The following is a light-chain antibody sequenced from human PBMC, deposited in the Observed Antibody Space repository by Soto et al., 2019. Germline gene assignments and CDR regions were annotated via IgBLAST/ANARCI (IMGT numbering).Light chain of an antibody. J-gene: IGKJ1*01. CDR1: QSVSSN. V-gene: IGKV3-15*01. CDR2: GAF. CDR3: QQYNDWPLT. Sequence: EIVMTQSPVTLSVSPGDRATLSCRASQSVSSNLAWYQQKPGQAPSLLIYGAFSRATGIPARFSGTGSGTEFTLTISSLQSEDFALYYCQQYNDWPLTFGQGTKVEI.